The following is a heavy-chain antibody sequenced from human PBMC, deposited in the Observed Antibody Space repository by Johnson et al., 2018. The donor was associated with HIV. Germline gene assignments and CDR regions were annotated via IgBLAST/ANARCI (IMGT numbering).Heavy chain of an antibody. CDR3: ARSRNYAFDI. CDR1: GFTFNDYY. Sequence: QVQLVESGGGLVKPGGSLRLSCTASGFTFNDYYMTWVRQAPGEGLEWVSYISSSGSAIYYADSVKGRFTMSRDNAKNSMFLQMNSLRADDTAVYYCARSRNYAFDIWGQGTTVMVSS. J-gene: IGHJ3*02. CDR2: ISSSGSAI. D-gene: IGHD1-1*01. V-gene: IGHV3-11*04.